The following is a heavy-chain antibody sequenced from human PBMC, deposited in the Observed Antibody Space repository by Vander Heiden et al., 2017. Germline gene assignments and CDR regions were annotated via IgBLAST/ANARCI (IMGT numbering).Heavy chain of an antibody. CDR1: GFTFDDYA. D-gene: IGHD1-26*01. CDR3: AKDSRIVGGNFDY. CDR2: ISWNSGSI. V-gene: IGHV3-9*01. J-gene: IGHJ4*02. Sequence: EVQLVESGGGLVQPGRSLRLSCAASGFTFDDYAMHWVRQAPGKGLEWVSGISWNSGSIGYADSVKGRFTISRDNAKNSLYLQMNSLRAEDTALYYCAKDSRIVGGNFDYWGQGTLVTVSS.